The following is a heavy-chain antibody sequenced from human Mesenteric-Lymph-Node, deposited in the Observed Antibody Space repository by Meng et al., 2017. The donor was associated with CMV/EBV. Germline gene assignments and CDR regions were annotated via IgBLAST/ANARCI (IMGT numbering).Heavy chain of an antibody. CDR1: GFTFGDYA. V-gene: IGHV3-9*01. CDR2: INWNGHGI. D-gene: IGHD1-26*01. CDR3: AKDMEAGATCFDY. J-gene: IGHJ4*02. Sequence: GGSLRLSCAASGFTFGDYAMHWVRQAPGKGLEWVSGINWNGHGIGYADSVKGRFTISRDSAKNSLYLQMNSLRPEDTALYYCAKDMEAGATCFDYWGQGTLVTVSS.